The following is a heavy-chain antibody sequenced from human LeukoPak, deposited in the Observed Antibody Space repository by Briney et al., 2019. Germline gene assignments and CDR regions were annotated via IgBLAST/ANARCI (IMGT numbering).Heavy chain of an antibody. J-gene: IGHJ4*02. CDR3: ARGGWYEDY. V-gene: IGHV4-61*08. CDR1: GGSISSGGYS. D-gene: IGHD6-19*01. CDR2: IHYSGST. Sequence: SQTLSLTCAVSGGSISSGGYSWSWIRQPPGKGLEWIGYIHYSGSTNYNASLTSRVTLSVDTSKNQFSLKLTSVTAADTAVYYCARGGWYEDYWGQGTLVTVSS.